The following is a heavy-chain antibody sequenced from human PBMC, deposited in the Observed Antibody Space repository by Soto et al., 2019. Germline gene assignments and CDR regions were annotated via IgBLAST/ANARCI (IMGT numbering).Heavy chain of an antibody. CDR3: ARGDCSSTSCYVDY. D-gene: IGHD2-2*01. J-gene: IGHJ4*02. CDR1: GGSFSGYY. V-gene: IGHV4-34*01. Sequence: QVQLQQWGAGLLKPSETLSLTCAVYGGSFSGYYWSWIRQPPGKGLEWIGEINHSGSTNYNPSLKSRVTISVDTSKNQFSLKPSSVTAADTAVYYCARGDCSSTSCYVDYWGQGTLVTVSS. CDR2: INHSGST.